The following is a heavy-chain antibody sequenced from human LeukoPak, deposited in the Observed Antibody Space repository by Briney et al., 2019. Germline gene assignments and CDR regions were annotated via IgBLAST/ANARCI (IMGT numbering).Heavy chain of an antibody. J-gene: IGHJ4*02. Sequence: PGGSLRLSCVASGFSFNTYEMNWVRQAPGKGLEWVSYISGGGSAIYYTDSVKGRFTISRDNSKNSLYLQMNSLRAEDTAVYYCARGRGASVWGQGTLVTVSS. CDR1: GFSFNTYE. V-gene: IGHV3-48*03. CDR2: ISGGGSAI. D-gene: IGHD1-26*01. CDR3: ARGRGASV.